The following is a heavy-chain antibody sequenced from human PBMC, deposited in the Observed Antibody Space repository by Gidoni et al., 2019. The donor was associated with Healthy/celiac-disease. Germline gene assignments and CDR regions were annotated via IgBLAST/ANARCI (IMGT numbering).Heavy chain of an antibody. V-gene: IGHV3-30-3*01. Sequence: QVQLVESGGGVVQPGRSLRLSCAASGFTFSSYAMNWVRQAPGKGLEWVAVISYDGSNKYYADSVKGRFTISRDNSKNTLYLQMNSLRAEDTAVYYCARPRTFYGDYDDAFDIWGQGTMVTVSS. CDR3: ARPRTFYGDYDDAFDI. J-gene: IGHJ3*02. D-gene: IGHD4-17*01. CDR1: GFTFSSYA. CDR2: ISYDGSNK.